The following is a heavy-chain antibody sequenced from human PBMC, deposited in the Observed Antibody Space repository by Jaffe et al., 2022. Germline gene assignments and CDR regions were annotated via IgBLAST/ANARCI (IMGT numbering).Heavy chain of an antibody. CDR1: GYSISSGYY. CDR3: ARDAYDYGDRGDI. V-gene: IGHV4-38-2*02. J-gene: IGHJ3*02. Sequence: QVQLQESGPGLVKPSETLSLTCTVSGYSISSGYYWGWIRQPPGKGLEWIGSIYHTGSTYYNPSLKSRVTILVDTSKNQFSLKLSSVTAADTALYYCARDAYDYGDRGDIWGQGTMVTVSS. D-gene: IGHD4-17*01. CDR2: IYHTGST.